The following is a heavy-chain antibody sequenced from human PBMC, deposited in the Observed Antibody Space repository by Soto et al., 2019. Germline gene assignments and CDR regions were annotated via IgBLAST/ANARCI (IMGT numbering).Heavy chain of an antibody. CDR1: GFTFSSYG. CDR3: ARSRDFWSGYYPYYYGMDV. CDR2: IWYDGSNK. Sequence: QVQLVESGGGVVQPGRSLRLSCAASGFTFSSYGMHWVRQAPGKGLEWVAVIWYDGSNKYYADSVKGRFTISRDNSKNPLYLQMNSLRAEDTAVYYCARSRDFWSGYYPYYYGMDVWGQGTTVTVSS. J-gene: IGHJ6*02. V-gene: IGHV3-33*01. D-gene: IGHD3-3*01.